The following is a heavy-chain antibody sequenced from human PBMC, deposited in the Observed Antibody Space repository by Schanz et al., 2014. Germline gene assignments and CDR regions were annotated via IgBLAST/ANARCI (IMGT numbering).Heavy chain of an antibody. D-gene: IGHD1-1*01. CDR3: ARGGRTTYNYYYGMDV. J-gene: IGHJ6*02. CDR1: GGSISSGGYF. Sequence: QVQLQESGPGLVKPSQTLSLTCSVSGGSISSGGYFWTWIRQHPGKGLEWIVYIYYSGSTYYNPSLKSRVPISAATPKNLFSLKLSSVPAADTAVYYCARGGRTTYNYYYGMDVWGQGTTVTVSS. CDR2: IYYSGST. V-gene: IGHV4-31*03.